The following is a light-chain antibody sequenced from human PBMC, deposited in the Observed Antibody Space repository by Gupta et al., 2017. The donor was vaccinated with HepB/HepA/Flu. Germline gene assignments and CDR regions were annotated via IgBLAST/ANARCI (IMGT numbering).Light chain of an antibody. Sequence: VLTQSQGILSWSHGERATLSCRASQSVSHTHVTWFQQKPGQAPRLLIFGASSRTTGIPDRFSGSGSCTHFTLTISRLEPEDFAVYYCQQSGSSPYTFGQGTKLEIK. V-gene: IGKV3-20*01. CDR1: QSVSHTH. CDR2: GAS. CDR3: QQSGSSPYT. J-gene: IGKJ2*01.